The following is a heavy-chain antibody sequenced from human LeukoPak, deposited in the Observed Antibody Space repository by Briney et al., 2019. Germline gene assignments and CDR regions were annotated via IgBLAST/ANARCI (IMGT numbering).Heavy chain of an antibody. J-gene: IGHJ3*02. Sequence: SVKVSCKASGGTFSSYAISWVRQAPGQGLEWVGGIIPIFGTANYAQKFQGRVTITTDESTSTAYMELSSLRSEDTAVYYCTDSSGYYSHDAFDIWGQGTMVTVSS. CDR2: IIPIFGTA. V-gene: IGHV1-69*05. D-gene: IGHD3-22*01. CDR1: GGTFSSYA. CDR3: TDSSGYYSHDAFDI.